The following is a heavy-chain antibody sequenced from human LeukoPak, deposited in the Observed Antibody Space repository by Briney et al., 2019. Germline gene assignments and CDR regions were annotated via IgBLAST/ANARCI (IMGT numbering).Heavy chain of an antibody. CDR2: INAGNGNT. CDR3: ARDGGGVVVVVAAKLDY. J-gene: IGHJ4*02. V-gene: IGHV1-3*01. Sequence: GASVKVSCKASGYTFTSYAMHWVRQALGQRLEWMGWINAGNGNTKYSQKFQGRVTITRDTSASTAYMELSSLRSEDTAVYYCARDGGGVVVVVAAKLDYWGQGTLVTVSS. CDR1: GYTFTSYA. D-gene: IGHD2-15*01.